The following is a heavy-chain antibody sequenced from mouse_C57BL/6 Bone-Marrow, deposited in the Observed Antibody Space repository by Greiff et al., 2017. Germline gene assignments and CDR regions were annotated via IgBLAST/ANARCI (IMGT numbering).Heavy chain of an antibody. V-gene: IGHV5-17*01. J-gene: IGHJ3*01. Sequence: EVQGVESGGGLVKPGGSLKLSCAASGFTFSDYGMHWVRQAPEKGLEWVAYISSGNSTIYYADTVKGRFTVTRDNAKNTLFLQMTSLRSEDTAMYYCARLPSIYDGYYDAYWGQGTLVTVSA. CDR3: ARLPSIYDGYYDAY. CDR2: ISSGNSTI. D-gene: IGHD2-3*01. CDR1: GFTFSDYG.